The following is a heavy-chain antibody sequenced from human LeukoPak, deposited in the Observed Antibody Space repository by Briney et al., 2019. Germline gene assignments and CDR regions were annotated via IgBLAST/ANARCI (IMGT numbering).Heavy chain of an antibody. CDR2: ISWNSGNL. CDR1: GFTFDDYA. Sequence: GGSLRLSCAASGFTFDDYAMHWVRQAPGKGLEWVSGISWNSGNLGYADSVKGRFTISRDNAKNSLYLQMNSLRAEDTAVYYCARGASYYYDSSGYSFVRHWGQGTLVTVSS. J-gene: IGHJ4*02. V-gene: IGHV3-9*01. D-gene: IGHD3-22*01. CDR3: ARGASYYYDSSGYSFVRH.